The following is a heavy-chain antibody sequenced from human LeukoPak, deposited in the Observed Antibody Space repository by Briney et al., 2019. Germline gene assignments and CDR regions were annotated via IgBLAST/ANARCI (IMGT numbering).Heavy chain of an antibody. V-gene: IGHV3-23*01. CDR1: GFTFSSYA. CDR2: ISGSGGST. D-gene: IGHD2-2*02. Sequence: GGSLRLSCAASGFTFSSYAMSWVRQAPGKGLEWVSAISGSGGSTYYADSVKGRFTISRDNSKNTLYLQMNSLRAEDTAVYYCAVGLAPAAITNWFDPWGQGTLVTVSS. J-gene: IGHJ5*02. CDR3: AVGLAPAAITNWFDP.